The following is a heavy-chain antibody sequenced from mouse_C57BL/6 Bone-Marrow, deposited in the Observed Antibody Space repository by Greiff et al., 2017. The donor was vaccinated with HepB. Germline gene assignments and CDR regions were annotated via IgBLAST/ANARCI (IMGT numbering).Heavy chain of an antibody. CDR1: EYEFPSHD. Sequence: EVKLVESGGGLVQPGESLKLSCESNEYEFPSHDMSWVRKTPEKRLELVAAINSDGGSTYYPDTMGRRFIISRDNTTKTLYLQMSSLRSEDTALYYCARLKPPYAMDYWGQGTSVTVSS. J-gene: IGHJ4*01. CDR2: INSDGGST. CDR3: ARLKPPYAMDY. V-gene: IGHV5-2*01.